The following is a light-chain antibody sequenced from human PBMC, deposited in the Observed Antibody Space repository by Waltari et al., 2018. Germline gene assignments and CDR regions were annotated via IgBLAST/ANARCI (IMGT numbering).Light chain of an antibody. CDR3: QQRSTWPLT. J-gene: IGKJ4*01. CDR1: QSVGSY. CDR2: DAS. Sequence: EIVLTQSPVTLSLSPGERAPLSCRASQSVGSYLAWYQQKAGQAPRLLIYDASNGATGIPARFSGSGSGTDFTLTISSLEPEDFAIYYCQQRSTWPLTFGGGSKVEIK. V-gene: IGKV3-11*01.